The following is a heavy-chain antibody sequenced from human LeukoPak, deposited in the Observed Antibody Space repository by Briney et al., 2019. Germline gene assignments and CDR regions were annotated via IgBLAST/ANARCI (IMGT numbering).Heavy chain of an antibody. CDR3: ARGSSAGTVTTGFDY. V-gene: IGHV3-73*01. J-gene: IGHJ4*02. D-gene: IGHD4-17*01. CDR1: GFTFSGSA. Sequence: PGGSLRLSCAASGFTFSGSAMHWVRQAHGKGLEWLGRIRSRANSYTTVYAAPVQGRFIISRDDSMNMAYLQMNSLRAEDTAVYYCARGSSAGTVTTGFDYWGQGTLVTVSS. CDR2: IRSRANSYTT.